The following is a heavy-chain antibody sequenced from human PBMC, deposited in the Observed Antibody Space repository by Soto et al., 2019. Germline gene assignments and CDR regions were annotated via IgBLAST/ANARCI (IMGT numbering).Heavy chain of an antibody. J-gene: IGHJ6*04. Sequence: PGGSLRLSCAASGFTFSSYWMSWVRQAPGKGLEWVANIKQDGSEKYYVDSVKGRFTISRDNAKNSLYLQMNSLRAEDTAVYYCARDDVLCDGGRCYGVPSDVWGNGTTVTVSS. V-gene: IGHV3-7*04. D-gene: IGHD2-15*01. CDR2: IKQDGSEK. CDR1: GFTFSSYW. CDR3: ARDDVLCDGGRCYGVPSDV.